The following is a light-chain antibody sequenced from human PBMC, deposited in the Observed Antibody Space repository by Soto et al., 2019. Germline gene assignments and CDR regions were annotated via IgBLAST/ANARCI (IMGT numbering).Light chain of an antibody. CDR3: QQYGSSQT. J-gene: IGKJ1*01. CDR1: QSISGSY. V-gene: IGKV3-20*01. Sequence: EIVLTQSPGTLSLSPGERATLSCRASQSISGSYLAWYQQKPGQAPRLLIYGASSRATGIPDTFSGSGSGTDFTLTISRLEPEDSAVYYCQQYGSSQTFGQGTKVEIK. CDR2: GAS.